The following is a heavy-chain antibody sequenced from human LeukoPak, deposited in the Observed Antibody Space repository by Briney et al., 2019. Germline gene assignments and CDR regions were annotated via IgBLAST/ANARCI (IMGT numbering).Heavy chain of an antibody. CDR3: ARTGYDRSYFDY. CDR1: GGSTSSYY. CDR2: IYYSGST. V-gene: IGHV4-59*01. Sequence: SQTLSLTCTVSGGSTSSYYWSWIRQPPGKGLEWIGYIYYSGSTNYNPSLKSRVTISVDTSKNQFSLKLSSVTAADTAVYYCARTGYDRSYFDYWGQGTLVTVSS. J-gene: IGHJ4*02. D-gene: IGHD3-22*01.